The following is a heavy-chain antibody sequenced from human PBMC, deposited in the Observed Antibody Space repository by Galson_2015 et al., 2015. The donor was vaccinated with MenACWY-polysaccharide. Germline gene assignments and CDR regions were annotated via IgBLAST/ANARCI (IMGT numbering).Heavy chain of an antibody. Sequence: SLRLSCAASGFTFSSYAMSWVRQAPGKGLEWVSAISGSGGSTYYADSVKGRFTISRDNSKNTLYLQMNSLRAEDTAVYYCANDHYDSSGYEYYFDYWGQGTLVTVSS. V-gene: IGHV3-23*01. J-gene: IGHJ4*02. D-gene: IGHD3-22*01. CDR2: ISGSGGST. CDR3: ANDHYDSSGYEYYFDY. CDR1: GFTFSSYA.